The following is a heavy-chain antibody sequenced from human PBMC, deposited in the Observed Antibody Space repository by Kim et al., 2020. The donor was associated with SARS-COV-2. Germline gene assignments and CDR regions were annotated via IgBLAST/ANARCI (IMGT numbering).Heavy chain of an antibody. V-gene: IGHV3-30*01. J-gene: IGHJ5*02. Sequence: SVKGRFTISRDNSKNTLYLQMNSLRAEDTAVYYCARGSSGSFPSFNWFDPWGQGTLVTVSS. D-gene: IGHD1-26*01. CDR3: ARGSSGSFPSFNWFDP.